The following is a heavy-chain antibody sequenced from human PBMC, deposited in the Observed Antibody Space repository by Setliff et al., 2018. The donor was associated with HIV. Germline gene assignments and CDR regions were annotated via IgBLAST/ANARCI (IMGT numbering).Heavy chain of an antibody. CDR3: VKVIGGGGRPGMTLFHELDY. CDR1: RFAFSIFA. Sequence: GGSLRLSCAASRFAFSIFAMHWVRQAPGKGLEWVAFISYDGSNKYYADSVKGRFTISRDNSKNTLYLQMNSLRGEDTAVYYCVKVIGGGGRPGMTLFHELDYWGQGTQVTVSS. V-gene: IGHV3-30*04. CDR2: ISYDGSNK. J-gene: IGHJ4*02. D-gene: IGHD2-21*01.